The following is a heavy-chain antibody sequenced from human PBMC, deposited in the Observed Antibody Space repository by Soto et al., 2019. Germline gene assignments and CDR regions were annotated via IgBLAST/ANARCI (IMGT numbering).Heavy chain of an antibody. CDR1: GFSLITSGVG. V-gene: IGHV2-5*01. D-gene: IGHD6-6*01. CDR2: IYWNDDK. Sequence: XGPTLVNPPQTLTLTCSFSGFSLITSGVGVGWIRQPPGKALEWLALIYWNDDKRYSPSLKSRLTITKDTSKNQVVLTVTNMDPVDTATYYCAHRSLLVRGDYFEQWGQGTLVTVSS. J-gene: IGHJ4*02. CDR3: AHRSLLVRGDYFEQ.